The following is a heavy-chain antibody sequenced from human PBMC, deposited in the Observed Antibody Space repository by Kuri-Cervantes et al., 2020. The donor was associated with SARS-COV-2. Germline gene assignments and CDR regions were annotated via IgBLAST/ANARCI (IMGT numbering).Heavy chain of an antibody. J-gene: IGHJ6*02. CDR1: GFTFSSYA. V-gene: IGHV3-30-3*01. D-gene: IGHD1-7*01. CDR3: ARCSGITGTDFYYYYGMDV. CDR2: ISYDGSNK. Sequence: LSLTCAASGFTFSSYAMHWVRQAPGKGLEWVAVISYDGSNKYYADSVKGRFTISRDNSKNTLYLQMNSLRAEDTAVYYCARCSGITGTDFYYYYGMDVWGQGTTVTVSS.